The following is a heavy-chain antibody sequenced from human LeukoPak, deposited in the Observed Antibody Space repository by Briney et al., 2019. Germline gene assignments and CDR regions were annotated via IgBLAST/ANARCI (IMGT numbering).Heavy chain of an antibody. V-gene: IGHV4-31*03. J-gene: IGHJ6*03. D-gene: IGHD1-14*01. CDR1: GGSISSGGYY. CDR3: ATSRSRTNYYYYYMDV. Sequence: SETLFLTCTVSGGSISSGGYYWSWIRQHPGKGLEWIGYIYYSGSTYYNPSLKSRVTISVDTSKNQFSLKLSSVTAADTAVYYCATSRSRTNYYYYYMDVWGKGTTVTVSS. CDR2: IYYSGST.